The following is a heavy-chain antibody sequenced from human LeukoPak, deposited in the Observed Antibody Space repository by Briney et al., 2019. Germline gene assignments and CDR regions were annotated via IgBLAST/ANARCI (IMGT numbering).Heavy chain of an antibody. CDR1: EFTFSSYG. J-gene: IGHJ4*02. V-gene: IGHV3-33*01. D-gene: IGHD6-13*01. CDR3: AAGSSWFDY. CDR2: IWYDGSNT. Sequence: GGSLRLSCAASEFTFSSYGMHWVRQAPGKGLEWVAVIWYDGSNTYYADSVKGRFTISRDNSKNTLYLQMNSLRAEDTAVYYCAAGSSWFDYWGQGTLVTVSS.